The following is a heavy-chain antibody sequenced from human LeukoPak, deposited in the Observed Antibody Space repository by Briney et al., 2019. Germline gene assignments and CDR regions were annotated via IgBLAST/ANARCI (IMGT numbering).Heavy chain of an antibody. J-gene: IGHJ4*02. CDR3: ARDSGTTDFDY. V-gene: IGHV3-74*01. CDR2: INSDGSGT. D-gene: IGHD2/OR15-2a*01. Sequence: TGGSLRLSCAASGFTFSSYWMHWVRHAPGKGLVWVSRINSDGSGTRYADSVKGRFTISRDNAKNTLYLQMNTLRAEDTAAYYCARDSGTTDFDYWGQGTLVTVSS. CDR1: GFTFSSYW.